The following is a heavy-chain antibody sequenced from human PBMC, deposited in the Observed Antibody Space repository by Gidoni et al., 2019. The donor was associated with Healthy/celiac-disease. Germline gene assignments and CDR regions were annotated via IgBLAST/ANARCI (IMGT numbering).Heavy chain of an antibody. D-gene: IGHD3-3*01. CDR2: IYHSGST. CDR3: ARIFGVVISEGDYYYYYGMDV. J-gene: IGHJ6*02. V-gene: IGHV4-4*02. Sequence: QVQLQESGPGLVKPSGTLSLTCAVSGGSISSSNWLSWVRQPPGKGLEWIGEIYHSGSTNYNPYLKSRVTISVDKSKNQFSLKLSSVTAADTAVYYCARIFGVVISEGDYYYYYGMDVWGQGTTVTVSS. CDR1: GGSISSSNW.